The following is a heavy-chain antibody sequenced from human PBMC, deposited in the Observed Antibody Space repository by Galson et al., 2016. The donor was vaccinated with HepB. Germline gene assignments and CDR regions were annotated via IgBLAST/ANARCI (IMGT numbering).Heavy chain of an antibody. D-gene: IGHD5-24*01. J-gene: IGHJ4*02. CDR2: ICYSGTT. CDR1: GDSVKYYY. CDR3: ARGDGYNLY. Sequence: SETLSLTCAVSGDSVKYYYWSWIRQPPGKGLEWIGYICYSGTTNYNPSLKSRVSISVDTAKNQFSLKLSSVTAADTALYYCARGDGYNLYWGQGTLVAVSS. V-gene: IGHV4-59*02.